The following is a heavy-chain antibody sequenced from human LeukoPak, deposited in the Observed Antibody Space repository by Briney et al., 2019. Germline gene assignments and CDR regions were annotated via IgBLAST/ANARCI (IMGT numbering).Heavy chain of an antibody. J-gene: IGHJ5*02. CDR2: ISSSGSTI. Sequence: PGGSLRLSCAASGFTFSDYYMSWIRQAPGKGLEWVSYISSSGSTIYYADSVKGRFTISRDNAKNSLYLQMNSLRAEDTAVYYCARDKVIAAAGNWFDPWGQGTLVTVSS. D-gene: IGHD6-13*01. V-gene: IGHV3-11*04. CDR1: GFTFSDYY. CDR3: ARDKVIAAAGNWFDP.